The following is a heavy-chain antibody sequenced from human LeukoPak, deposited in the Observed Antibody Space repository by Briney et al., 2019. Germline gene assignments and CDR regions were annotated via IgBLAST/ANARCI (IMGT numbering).Heavy chain of an antibody. J-gene: IGHJ3*02. CDR1: GYTFTSYG. Sequence: ASVKVSCKASGYTFTSYGILWVRQAPGQGLEWMGWISTYNGNTNYAQKFQGRVTITADESTSTAYMELSSLRSEDTAVYYCASPGGGGVGAFDIWGQGTMVTVSS. V-gene: IGHV1-18*01. CDR3: ASPGGGGVGAFDI. CDR2: ISTYNGNT. D-gene: IGHD3-16*01.